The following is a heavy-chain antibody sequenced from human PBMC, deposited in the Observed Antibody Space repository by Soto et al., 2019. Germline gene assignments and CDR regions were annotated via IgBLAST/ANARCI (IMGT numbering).Heavy chain of an antibody. CDR3: AKSSSEVAGYYLEY. CDR2: ISVHNGDR. CDR1: GYTFSRYG. J-gene: IGHJ4*02. V-gene: IGHV1-18*04. D-gene: IGHD6-19*01. Sequence: QVQLVQSGADVREPGASVKVSCRASGYTFSRYGISWVRQAPGQGLEWMGWISVHNGDRKYTQKFQGRVSMTTDTSTTTAYMELRSLRSDDTAVYYCAKSSSEVAGYYLEYWGQGTLVTVSS.